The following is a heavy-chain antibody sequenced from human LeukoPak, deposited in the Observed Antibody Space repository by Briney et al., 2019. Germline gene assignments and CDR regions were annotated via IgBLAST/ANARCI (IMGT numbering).Heavy chain of an antibody. V-gene: IGHV3-11*01. CDR2: ICDSCRTI. D-gene: IGHD3-22*01. J-gene: IGHJ4*02. CDR1: GFTFSDYY. CDR3: ARDRLGDYDHSGYYDK. Sequence: GGSLRLSCAASGFTFSDYYMSWIRQAPGKGLEWVSYICDSCRTIYYADSVKGRFTISRDNAKNSVYLQMNNLGAEDTAVYYCARDRLGDYDHSGYYDKWGQGTLVTVSS.